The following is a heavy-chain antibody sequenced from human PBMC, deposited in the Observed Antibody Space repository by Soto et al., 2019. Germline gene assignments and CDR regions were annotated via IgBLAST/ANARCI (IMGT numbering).Heavy chain of an antibody. CDR1: GGSISSSNW. D-gene: IGHD3-3*01. V-gene: IGHV4-4*02. CDR2: IYHSGST. J-gene: IGHJ6*02. Sequence: LSLTCAVSGGSISSSNWWSWVRQPPGKGLEWIGEIYHSGSTNYNPSLKSRVTISVDKSKNQFSLKLSSVTAADTAVYYCARDSYDFWSGYAGVRYYGMDVWGQGTTVTVSS. CDR3: ARDSYDFWSGYAGVRYYGMDV.